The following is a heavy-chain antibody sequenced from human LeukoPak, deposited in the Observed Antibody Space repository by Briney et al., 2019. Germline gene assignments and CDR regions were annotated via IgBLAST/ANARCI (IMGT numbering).Heavy chain of an antibody. CDR3: ARQRRNGGIAASNDAFDI. CDR2: ISSSSSYI. Sequence: GGSLRLSCAASGFTFSSYSMNWVRQAPGKGLEWVSSISSSSSYIYYADSVKGRFTISRDNAKNSLYLQMNSLRAEDTAMYYCARQRRNGGIAASNDAFDIWGQGTMVTVSS. V-gene: IGHV3-21*04. J-gene: IGHJ3*02. CDR1: GFTFSSYS. D-gene: IGHD6-13*01.